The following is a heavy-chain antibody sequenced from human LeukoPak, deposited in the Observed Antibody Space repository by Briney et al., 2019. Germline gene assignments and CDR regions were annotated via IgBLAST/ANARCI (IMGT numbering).Heavy chain of an antibody. V-gene: IGHV2-5*01. CDR2: IYWNDDK. CDR1: GFSLSTSGVG. Sequence: SGPTLVKPTQTLTLTCTFSGFSLSTSGVGVGWIRQPPGKALEWLALIYWNDDKSYSPSLKSRLTITKDTSKNQVVLTITNMDPVDTATYYCAHTTTVVTVDYWGQGTLVTVSS. J-gene: IGHJ4*02. D-gene: IGHD4-23*01. CDR3: AHTTTVVTVDY.